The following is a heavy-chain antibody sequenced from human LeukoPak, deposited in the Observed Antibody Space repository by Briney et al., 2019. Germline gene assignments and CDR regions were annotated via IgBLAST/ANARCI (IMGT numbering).Heavy chain of an antibody. V-gene: IGHV3-23*01. Sequence: GGSLRLSCAASGFTFSTYAMSWVRQAPGKGLEWVSAITSGGGTYYAGSVKGRFTISRDNSKNTLYLQMNSLRAEDTAVYYCAKDEEQQLVHYFDYWGQGTLVTVSS. D-gene: IGHD6-13*01. CDR3: AKDEEQQLVHYFDY. CDR2: ITSGGGT. J-gene: IGHJ4*02. CDR1: GFTFSTYA.